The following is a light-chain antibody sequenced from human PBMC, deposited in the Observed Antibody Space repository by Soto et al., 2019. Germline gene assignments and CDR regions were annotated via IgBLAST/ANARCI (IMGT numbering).Light chain of an antibody. CDR1: QGVSSN. CDR2: DAS. V-gene: IGKV3-11*01. J-gene: IGKJ1*01. CDR3: QQRSNWSWT. Sequence: SVLTQSPATLSLSPGERATLSCRASQGVSSNLAWYQQKPGQAPRLLIYDASNRATGIPARFSGSGSGTDFTLTISSLEPEDFAVYYCQQRSNWSWTFGQGTKVDIK.